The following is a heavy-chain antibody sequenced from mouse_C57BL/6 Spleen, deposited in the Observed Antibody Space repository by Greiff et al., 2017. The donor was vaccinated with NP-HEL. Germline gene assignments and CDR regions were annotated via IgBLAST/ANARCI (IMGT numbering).Heavy chain of an antibody. CDR1: GFNIKDYY. CDR2: IDPEDGET. J-gene: IGHJ2*01. Sequence: VQLQQSGAELVKPGASVKLSCTASGFNIKDYYMHWVKQRTEQGLEWIGRIDPEDGETKYATKFQGKATITADTSSNTAYLQLSSLTSEDTAVYYGARGGNSFDYWGQGTTLTVSS. V-gene: IGHV14-2*01. CDR3: ARGGNSFDY.